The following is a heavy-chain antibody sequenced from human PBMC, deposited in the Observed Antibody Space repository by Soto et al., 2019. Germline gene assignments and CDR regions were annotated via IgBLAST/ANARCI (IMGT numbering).Heavy chain of an antibody. V-gene: IGHV1-69*13. Sequence: SVKVSCKASGGTFNSYAIRWVRQAPGQGLEWMGGIIPIFGTANYAQKFQGRVTITADESTSTAYMELSSLRSEDTAVYYCARTYCSGGSCYSNWFDPWGQGTLVTVSS. CDR1: GGTFNSYA. CDR2: IIPIFGTA. D-gene: IGHD2-15*01. J-gene: IGHJ5*02. CDR3: ARTYCSGGSCYSNWFDP.